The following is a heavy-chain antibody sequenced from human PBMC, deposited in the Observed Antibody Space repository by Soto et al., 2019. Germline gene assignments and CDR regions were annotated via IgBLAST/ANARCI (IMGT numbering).Heavy chain of an antibody. CDR3: ARSEATGLDY. CDR1: GGSMSSSNW. V-gene: IGHV4-4*02. D-gene: IGHD1-26*01. CDR2: AHHSGRT. J-gene: IGHJ4*02. Sequence: QVQLQESGPGLVKPSGTLSLTCTVSGGSMSSSNWWNWVRQSPGKGLEWIGEAHHSGRTNYNPSLKSRFTISVDKSKHHFSLKLSSVTAADTAVYYCARSEATGLDYWGQGTLVTVSS.